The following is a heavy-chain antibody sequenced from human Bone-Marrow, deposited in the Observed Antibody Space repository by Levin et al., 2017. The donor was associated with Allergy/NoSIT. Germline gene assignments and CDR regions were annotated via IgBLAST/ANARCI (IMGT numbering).Heavy chain of an antibody. J-gene: IGHJ4*02. Sequence: SQTLSLTCTVSGDSVSSYYWSWIRQPPGKALEWIGYIYHSGSTDYNPSLKSRVTMSVDTSKNQFSLRLTSVTAADTAFYYCARTDFGLGDYLDSWGQGTLVTVSS. CDR2: IYHSGST. CDR3: ARTDFGLGDYLDS. CDR1: GDSVSSYY. V-gene: IGHV4-59*02. D-gene: IGHD3/OR15-3a*01.